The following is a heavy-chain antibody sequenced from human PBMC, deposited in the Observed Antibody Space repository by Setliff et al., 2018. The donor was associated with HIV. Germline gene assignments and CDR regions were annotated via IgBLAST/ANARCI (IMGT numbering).Heavy chain of an antibody. V-gene: IGHV4-34*01. CDR3: ARGGTSSNWFGP. D-gene: IGHD2-2*01. CDR2: INHSVTT. Sequence: PSETLSLTCAVYGGSFSGYYWSWIRQPPGKGLEWIGEINHSVTTNYNPSLKSRVTISLDTSKNQFSLKLTSVTAADTAVYYCARGGTSSNWFGPWGQGTLVTISS. J-gene: IGHJ5*02. CDR1: GGSFSGYY.